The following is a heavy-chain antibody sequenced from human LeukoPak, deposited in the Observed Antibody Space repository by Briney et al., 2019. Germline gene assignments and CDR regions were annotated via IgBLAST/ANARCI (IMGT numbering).Heavy chain of an antibody. D-gene: IGHD6-13*01. CDR2: IWYDGSNK. V-gene: IGHV3-33*01. CDR1: GFTFSSYG. CDR3: ARGPRSSWYINDAFDI. Sequence: GGSLRLSCAASGFTFSSYGMHWVRQAPGKGLEWVAVIWYDGSNKYYADSVKGRFTISRDNAKNSLYLQMNSLRAEDTAVYYCARGPRSSWYINDAFDIWGQGTMVTVSS. J-gene: IGHJ3*02.